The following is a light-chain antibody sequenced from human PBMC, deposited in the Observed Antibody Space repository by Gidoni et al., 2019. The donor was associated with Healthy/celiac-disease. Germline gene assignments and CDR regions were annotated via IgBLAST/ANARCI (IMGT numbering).Light chain of an antibody. J-gene: IGLJ2*01. CDR3: QVWDSSSDHRDVV. Sequence: SYVLTPPPSVSVAPGTTARITCGGNNIGSKSVHWYQQKPGQAPVLVIYYDSDRPSGIPERFSGSNSGNTATLTISRVEAGDEADYYCQVWDSSSDHRDVVFGGGTKLTVL. V-gene: IGLV3-21*04. CDR2: YDS. CDR1: NIGSKS.